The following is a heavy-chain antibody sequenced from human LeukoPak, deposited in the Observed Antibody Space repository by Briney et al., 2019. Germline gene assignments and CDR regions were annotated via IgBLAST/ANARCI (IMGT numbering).Heavy chain of an antibody. D-gene: IGHD3-22*01. J-gene: IGHJ2*01. Sequence: GGSLRLSCAASGFTFSSYGMHWVRQAPGKGLEWVAFIRYDGSNKYYADSVKGRFTISRDNSKNTLYLQMNSLRAEDTAVYYCASSGYYFSYRRWYFGLWGRGTLVTVSS. CDR2: IRYDGSNK. CDR1: GFTFSSYG. V-gene: IGHV3-30*02. CDR3: ASSGYYFSYRRWYFGL.